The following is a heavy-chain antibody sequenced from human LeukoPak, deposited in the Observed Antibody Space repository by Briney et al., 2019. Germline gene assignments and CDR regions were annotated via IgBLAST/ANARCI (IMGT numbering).Heavy chain of an antibody. V-gene: IGHV3-74*01. CDR2: SKSDGSST. CDR1: GFTFSGDW. J-gene: IGHJ5*02. Sequence: PGGSLRLSCAVSGFTFSGDWMHWVRQAPGKGLVWVSRSKSDGSSTSYADSVKGRFTISRDNAKNTLYLQMNSLRAEDTAVYYCARGLSSRSWFDHWGQGTLVTVSS. D-gene: IGHD6-13*01. CDR3: ARGLSSRSWFDH.